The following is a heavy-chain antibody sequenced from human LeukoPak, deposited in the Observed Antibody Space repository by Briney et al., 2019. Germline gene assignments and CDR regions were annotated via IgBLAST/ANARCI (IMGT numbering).Heavy chain of an antibody. V-gene: IGHV3-74*01. D-gene: IGHD1-14*01. Sequence: GGSLRLSCAASGFTFSSYWMHWVRQAPGKGLVWVSRINSDGSSTSYADSVKGRFTISRDNAKNTLYLQMNSLRVEDTAVYFCACVEPLYLIPDYWGQGTLVTVSS. CDR2: INSDGSST. CDR3: ACVEPLYLIPDY. CDR1: GFTFSSYW. J-gene: IGHJ4*02.